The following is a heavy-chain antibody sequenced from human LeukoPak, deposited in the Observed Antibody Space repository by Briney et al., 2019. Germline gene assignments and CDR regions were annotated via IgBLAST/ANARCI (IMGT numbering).Heavy chain of an antibody. J-gene: IGHJ5*02. Sequence: ASVKVSCKASGNTFTSDYMNWVRQAHGQGLEWMGIVHSSGGVIKYAQEFQDRVTVTRDPSTSTIYMELSSLRSEDTAVYYCVGSSHQRNWFDPWGQGTLVIVSS. CDR2: VHSSGGVI. V-gene: IGHV1-46*01. D-gene: IGHD1-26*01. CDR3: VGSSHQRNWFDP. CDR1: GNTFTSDY.